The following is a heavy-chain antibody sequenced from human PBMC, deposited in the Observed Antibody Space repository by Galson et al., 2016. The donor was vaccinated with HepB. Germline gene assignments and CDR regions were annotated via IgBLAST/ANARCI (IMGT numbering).Heavy chain of an antibody. CDR2: INNDGVEK. J-gene: IGHJ4*02. V-gene: IGHV3-7*03. CDR1: GYTFRNYW. Sequence: SLRLSCATSGYTFRNYWISWVRQAPGKGLEWVANINNDGVEKNCAGSVKGRFTISRDNAKNSLYLQMDSLRAEDTAVYHCTKDVGPIFYDYWGQGTLVTVSS. CDR3: TKDVGPIFYDY. D-gene: IGHD1-26*01.